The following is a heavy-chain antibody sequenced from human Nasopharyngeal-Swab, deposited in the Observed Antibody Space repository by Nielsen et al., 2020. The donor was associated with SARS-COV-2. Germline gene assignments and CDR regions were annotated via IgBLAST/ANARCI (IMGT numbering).Heavy chain of an antibody. CDR3: ARISSGWSSYYSDS. J-gene: IGHJ4*02. CDR2: IYYSGST. D-gene: IGHD6-19*01. CDR1: GGSITRYY. Sequence: SETLSLTCTVSGGSITRYYWSWIRQPPGKGLEWIGYIYYSGSTKYNPSLKSRVTISVDTSKNQFSLKVISVTAADTAAYYCARISSGWSSYYSDSWGQGTLVTVSS. V-gene: IGHV4-59*01.